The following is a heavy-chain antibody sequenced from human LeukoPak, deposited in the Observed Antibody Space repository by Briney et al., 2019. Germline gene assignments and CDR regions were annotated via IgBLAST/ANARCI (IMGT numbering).Heavy chain of an antibody. CDR1: GFTFSSFA. CDR3: AKRSRTVTTIDS. J-gene: IGHJ4*02. V-gene: IGHV3-23*01. CDR2: VSVSGDIS. Sequence: GGSLRLSCAASGFTFSSFAMSWVRQAPEKGLEWVSAVSVSGDISYYADSVKGRFTISRDNSKNTPYLQMNSLRAEDTALYYCAKRSRTVTTIDSWGRGTLVTVSS. D-gene: IGHD4-11*01.